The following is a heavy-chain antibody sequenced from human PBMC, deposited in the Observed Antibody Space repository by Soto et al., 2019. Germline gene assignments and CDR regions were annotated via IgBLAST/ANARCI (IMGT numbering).Heavy chain of an antibody. V-gene: IGHV3-23*01. CDR2: IGGSGVST. D-gene: IGHD6-6*01. CDR1: GFTFSNYA. CDR3: AKDGVYSSSAELDY. Sequence: GGSLRLSCAASGFTFSNYAMTWVRQAPGKGLEWVSGIGGSGVSTYYADSVKGRFTISRDNSKSTLYLRMSSLGAEDTAVYYCAKDGVYSSSAELDYWGQGILVTVSS. J-gene: IGHJ4*02.